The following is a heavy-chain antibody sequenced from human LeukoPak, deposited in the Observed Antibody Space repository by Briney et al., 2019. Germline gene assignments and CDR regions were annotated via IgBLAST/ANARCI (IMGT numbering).Heavy chain of an antibody. Sequence: GGSLRLSCAASGVTLSPYGMHWVRQAPGKGLEWVAVISYAGGTQHYADSVKGRFTISRDNSKNTLYLQMNSLRAEDTAVYYCANPSDFDYWGQGTLVTVSS. CDR1: GVTLSPYG. J-gene: IGHJ4*02. CDR2: ISYAGGTQ. V-gene: IGHV3-30*18. CDR3: ANPSDFDY.